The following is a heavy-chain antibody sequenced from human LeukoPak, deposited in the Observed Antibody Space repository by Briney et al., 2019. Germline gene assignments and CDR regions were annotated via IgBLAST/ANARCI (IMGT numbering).Heavy chain of an antibody. V-gene: IGHV4-34*01. CDR3: ARSGYSSGWYNYFDY. D-gene: IGHD6-19*01. CDR2: INHSGST. CDR1: GGSISGYF. J-gene: IGHJ4*02. Sequence: SETLSLTCTVSGGSISGYFWSWIRQPAGKGLEWIGEINHSGSTNYNPSLKSRVTISVDTSKNQFSLKLSSVTAADTAVYYCARSGYSSGWYNYFDYWGQGTLVTVSS.